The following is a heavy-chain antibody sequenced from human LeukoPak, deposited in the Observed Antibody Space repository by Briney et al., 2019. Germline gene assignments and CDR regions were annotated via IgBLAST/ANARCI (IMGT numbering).Heavy chain of an antibody. D-gene: IGHD5-12*01. J-gene: IGHJ4*02. Sequence: GGSLRLSCAASGFTSTNYAMNWVRQAPGKGLEWVSVLIGSSGSTDYADSVKGRFTISRDNSKNTVFLQMNSLRAEDTAIYFCAKGAYDYIEIGYYDSWGQGTLVTVSS. CDR1: GFTSTNYA. V-gene: IGHV3-23*01. CDR2: LIGSSGST. CDR3: AKGAYDYIEIGYYDS.